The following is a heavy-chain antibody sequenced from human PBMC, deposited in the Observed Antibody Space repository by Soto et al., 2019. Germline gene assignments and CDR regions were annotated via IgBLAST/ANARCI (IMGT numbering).Heavy chain of an antibody. D-gene: IGHD1-7*01. Sequence: GGSLRLSCQASGFNFDNYGMHWVRQAPGKGLEWVAVITYDGSFQYYADSVKGRFTISRDNSKNTLSLHLNTLKPEDTAVYHCANDRVDGTFYTPLAFWGQGTLVTVSS. CDR1: GFNFDNYG. CDR3: ANDRVDGTFYTPLAF. CDR2: ITYDGSFQ. V-gene: IGHV3-30*18. J-gene: IGHJ4*02.